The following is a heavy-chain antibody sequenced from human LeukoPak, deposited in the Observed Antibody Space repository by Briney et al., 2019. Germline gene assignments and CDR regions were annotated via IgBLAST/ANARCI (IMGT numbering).Heavy chain of an antibody. Sequence: GASVKLSCKASGYTFTSYDINWVRQATGQGLEWMGWMSPNSGNTGYAQKFQGRVTITRNNSISTAYMELSSLRSEDTAVYYCARGLKVDYGDYADYYYYYMDVWGKGTTVTVSS. D-gene: IGHD4-17*01. J-gene: IGHJ6*03. CDR3: ARGLKVDYGDYADYYYYYMDV. CDR2: MSPNSGNT. V-gene: IGHV1-8*03. CDR1: GYTFTSYD.